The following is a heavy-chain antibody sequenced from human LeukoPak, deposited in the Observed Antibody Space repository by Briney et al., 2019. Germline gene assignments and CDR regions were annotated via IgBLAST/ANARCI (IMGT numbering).Heavy chain of an antibody. CDR1: GGTFSSYA. V-gene: IGHV1-69*04. Sequence: SVKVSCKASGGTFSSYAISWVRQAPGQGLEWMGRIIPILGIANYAQKFQGRVTITADKSTSTAYMELSSLRSEDTAVYYCARVPTMSGNGGFDPWGQGTLVTVSS. J-gene: IGHJ5*02. D-gene: IGHD1-26*01. CDR2: IIPILGIA. CDR3: ARVPTMSGNGGFDP.